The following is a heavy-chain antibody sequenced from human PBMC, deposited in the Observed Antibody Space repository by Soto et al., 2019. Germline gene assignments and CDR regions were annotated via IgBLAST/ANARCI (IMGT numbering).Heavy chain of an antibody. D-gene: IGHD3-10*01. CDR3: AASSGPGRPADY. J-gene: IGHJ4*02. Sequence: EVQLVESGGGLVQPGGSLKLSCAASGFTFSGSAMHWVRQASGKGLEWIGRIKSKANNYATAYAASLKGRFTISRDDSKNTAYLQMDSLETEDTAVYYCAASSGPGRPADYWGQGTLVTVSS. CDR2: IKSKANNYAT. V-gene: IGHV3-73*02. CDR1: GFTFSGSA.